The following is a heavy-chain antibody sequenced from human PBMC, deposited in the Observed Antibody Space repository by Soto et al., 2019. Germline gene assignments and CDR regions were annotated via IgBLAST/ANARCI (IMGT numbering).Heavy chain of an antibody. V-gene: IGHV3-9*01. CDR3: AKDPSSSWSESYFDY. J-gene: IGHJ4*02. CDR1: GFTFDDYA. CDR2: ISWNSGSI. Sequence: CLRLSCAASGFTFDDYAMPWVRQAPGKGLEWVSGISWNSGSIGYADSVKGRFTISRDNAKDSLYLQMNSLRAEDTALYYCAKDPSSSWSESYFDYWGQGTLVTVSS. D-gene: IGHD6-13*01.